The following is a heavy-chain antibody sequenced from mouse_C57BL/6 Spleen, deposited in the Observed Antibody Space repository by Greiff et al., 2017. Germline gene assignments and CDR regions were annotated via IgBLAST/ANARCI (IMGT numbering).Heavy chain of an antibody. CDR3: ARGDYDYDGPLAY. D-gene: IGHD2-4*01. J-gene: IGHJ3*01. CDR2: ISSGSSTI. Sequence: DVKLVESGGGLVKPGGSLKLSCAASGFTFSDYGMHWVRQAPEKGLEWVAYISSGSSTIYYADTVKGRFTISRDNAKNTLFLQMTSLRSEDTAMYYCARGDYDYDGPLAYWGQGTLVTVSA. CDR1: GFTFSDYG. V-gene: IGHV5-17*01.